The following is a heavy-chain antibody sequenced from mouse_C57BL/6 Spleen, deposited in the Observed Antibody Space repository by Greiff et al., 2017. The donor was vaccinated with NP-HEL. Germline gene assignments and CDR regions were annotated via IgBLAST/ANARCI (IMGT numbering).Heavy chain of an antibody. V-gene: IGHV14-4*01. D-gene: IGHD1-1*01. CDR3: TTFITTSHWYFDV. CDR1: GFNIKDDY. CDR2: IDPENGDT. J-gene: IGHJ1*03. Sequence: VQLQQSGAELVRPGASVKLSCTASGFNIKDDYMHWVKQRPEQGLEWIGWIDPENGDTEYASKFQGKATITADTSSNTAYLQLSSLTSEDTAVYYCTTFITTSHWYFDVWGTGTTVTVSS.